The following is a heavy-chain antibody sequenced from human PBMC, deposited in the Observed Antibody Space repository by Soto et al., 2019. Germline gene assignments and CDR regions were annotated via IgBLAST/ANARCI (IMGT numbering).Heavy chain of an antibody. Sequence: TSETLSLTCTVSGGYIRSGCYYWSWIRQHPGKGLEWIGYIYYSGSTNYNPSLKSRVTISVDTSKNQFSLKLSSVTAADTAVYYCARHTPAISISDHWGQGTLVTVSS. CDR2: IYYSGST. J-gene: IGHJ4*02. V-gene: IGHV4-31*03. CDR1: GGYIRSGCYY. D-gene: IGHD2-15*01. CDR3: ARHTPAISISDH.